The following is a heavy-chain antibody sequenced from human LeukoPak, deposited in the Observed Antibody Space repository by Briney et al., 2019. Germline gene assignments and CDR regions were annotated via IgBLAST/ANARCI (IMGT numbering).Heavy chain of an antibody. CDR2: ISGSGGST. CDR1: GFTFSTYG. V-gene: IGHV3-23*01. D-gene: IGHD6-13*01. Sequence: PGGSLRLSCTASGFTFSTYGMTWVRQAAGKGLEWVSAISGSGGSTYYADSVKGRFTISRDNSKNTLYLQMNSLRAEDTAVYYCAKIGGVMGSSWYGPLLVGSWGQGTLVTVSS. CDR3: AKIGGVMGSSWYGPLLVGS. J-gene: IGHJ5*02.